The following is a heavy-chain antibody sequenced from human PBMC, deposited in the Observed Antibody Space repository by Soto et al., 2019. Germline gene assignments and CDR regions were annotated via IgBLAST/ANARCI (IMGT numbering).Heavy chain of an antibody. V-gene: IGHV3-23*01. CDR1: GFTFISYA. CDR2: ISGSGGST. Sequence: GGSLRLSCAASGFTFISYAMSLVRQATGKGLEWVSAISGSGGSTYYADSVKGRFTISRDNSKNTLYLQMNSLRAEDTAVYYCAKDGLRPTKYFDYWGQGTLVTVSS. D-gene: IGHD5-18*01. J-gene: IGHJ4*02. CDR3: AKDGLRPTKYFDY.